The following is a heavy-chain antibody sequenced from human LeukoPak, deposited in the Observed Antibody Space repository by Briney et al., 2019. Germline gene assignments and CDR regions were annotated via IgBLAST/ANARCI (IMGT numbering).Heavy chain of an antibody. J-gene: IGHJ3*02. CDR3: ASHAAQRVAFDI. V-gene: IGHV1-69*06. CDR2: IIPIFGTA. Sequence: SVKVSCKASGGTFSSYGISWVRQAPGQGLEWMGGIIPIFGTANYAQKFQGRVTITADKSTSTAYMELSSLRSEDTAVYYCASHAAQRVAFDIWGQGTMVTVSS. CDR1: GGTFSSYG. D-gene: IGHD6-6*01.